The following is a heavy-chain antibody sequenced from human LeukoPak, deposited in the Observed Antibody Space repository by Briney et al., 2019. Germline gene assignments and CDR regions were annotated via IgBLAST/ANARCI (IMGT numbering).Heavy chain of an antibody. CDR3: ARARGRYDILTGSRYYMDV. Sequence: GASVKVSCKASGYTFTSYDINWVRQATGQGLEWMGWMNPNSGHTGYAQKFQGRVTMTRDTSISTAYMELSSLRSEDTAVYYCARARGRYDILTGSRYYMDVWGKGTTVTISS. CDR1: GYTFTSYD. J-gene: IGHJ6*03. CDR2: MNPNSGHT. D-gene: IGHD3-9*01. V-gene: IGHV1-8*01.